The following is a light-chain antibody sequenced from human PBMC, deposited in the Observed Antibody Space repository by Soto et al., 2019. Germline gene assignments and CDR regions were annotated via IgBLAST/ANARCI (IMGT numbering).Light chain of an antibody. J-gene: IGKJ5*01. CDR2: AAS. CDR3: QQYGSSIT. V-gene: IGKV1-12*01. Sequence: DIQMTQSPPSVSASVGDRITITCRSSQGISSWLAWYQQKPGKAPKLLIYAASSLQSGVPSRFSGSGSGTDYTLTISRLEPEDFAVFYCQQYGSSITFGQGTRLEI. CDR1: QGISSW.